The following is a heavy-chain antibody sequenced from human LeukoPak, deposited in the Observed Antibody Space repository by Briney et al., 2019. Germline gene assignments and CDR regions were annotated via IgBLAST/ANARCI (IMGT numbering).Heavy chain of an antibody. J-gene: IGHJ4*02. CDR1: GYTFISYG. Sequence: ASVKVSCKVSGYTFISYGISWVRQAPGQGLEWMGWISAYNGVTNYAQKFQGRVTMSTDTSTATAYMELRSLRSDDTAVYYCARDYSNYAKLDYWGQGSLVSVSS. CDR3: ARDYSNYAKLDY. CDR2: ISAYNGVT. V-gene: IGHV1-18*01. D-gene: IGHD4-11*01.